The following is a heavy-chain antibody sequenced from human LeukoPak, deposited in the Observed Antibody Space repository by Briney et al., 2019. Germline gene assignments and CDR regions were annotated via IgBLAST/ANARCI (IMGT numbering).Heavy chain of an antibody. V-gene: IGHV3-23*01. CDR3: AKSGSSRFDP. CDR2: ISGSGDST. D-gene: IGHD6-6*01. Sequence: PGGSLRLSCAASRFTFSSSAMSWVRQAPGKGLEWVSAISGSGDSTYAVSVKGRFTISRDYSKNTLYLQMNSLRAEDTAIYYCAKSGSSRFDPWGQGTLVTVSS. J-gene: IGHJ5*02. CDR1: RFTFSSSA.